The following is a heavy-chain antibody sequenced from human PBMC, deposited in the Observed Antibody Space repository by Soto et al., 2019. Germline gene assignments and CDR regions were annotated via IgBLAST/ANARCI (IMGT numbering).Heavy chain of an antibody. CDR2: ISAYNGNT. J-gene: IGHJ4*02. CDR3: AREGYSFRFREHWYGIDN. Sequence: QIQLVQSGAEVKKPGASVKVSCKASGYTFTSYGISCVRQAPGQGLEWRGWISAYNGNTNYAQNLQGRVTMTTDTSRSAAYMELRSLRSDDTAVYYCAREGYSFRFREHWYGIDNWGQGTLVTVSS. CDR1: GYTFTSYG. V-gene: IGHV1-18*01. D-gene: IGHD5-18*01.